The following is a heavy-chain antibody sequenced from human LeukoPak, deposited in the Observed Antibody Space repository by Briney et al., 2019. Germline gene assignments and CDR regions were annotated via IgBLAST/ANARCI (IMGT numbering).Heavy chain of an antibody. Sequence: KTGGSLRLSCAASEFTVSSNYMSWIRQAPGKGLEWVSYISSSGSTIYYADSVKGRFTISRDNAKNSLYLQMNSLRAEDTAVYYCARWYQRRGYFDYWGQGTLVTVSS. CDR1: EFTVSSNY. V-gene: IGHV3-11*01. CDR2: ISSSGSTI. J-gene: IGHJ4*02. CDR3: ARWYQRRGYFDY. D-gene: IGHD2-2*01.